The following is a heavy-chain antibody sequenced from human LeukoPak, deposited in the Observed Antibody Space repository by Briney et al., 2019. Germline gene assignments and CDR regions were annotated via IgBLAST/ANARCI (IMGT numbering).Heavy chain of an antibody. Sequence: GESLKISCKGSGYSFTSYWIGWVRQMPGKGLEWMGIIYPGDSDTRYSPSFQGQVTISADKSISTAYLQWSGLKASDTAMYYCARYYLYDSSGYPPYYFDYWGQGTLVTVSS. J-gene: IGHJ4*02. V-gene: IGHV5-51*01. D-gene: IGHD3-22*01. CDR2: IYPGDSDT. CDR1: GYSFTSYW. CDR3: ARYYLYDSSGYPPYYFDY.